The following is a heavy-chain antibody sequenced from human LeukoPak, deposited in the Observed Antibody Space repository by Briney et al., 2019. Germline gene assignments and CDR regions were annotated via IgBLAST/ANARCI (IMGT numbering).Heavy chain of an antibody. D-gene: IGHD6-19*01. CDR1: GFTFSSYW. V-gene: IGHV3-30*18. CDR2: ISYDGSNK. J-gene: IGHJ4*02. Sequence: PGGSLRLSCAASGFTFSSYWMSWVRQAPGKGLEWVAVISYDGSNKYYADSVKGRFTISRDNSKNTLYLQMNSLRAEDTAVYYCAKDPGYEAVAVDLIDYWGQGTLVTVSS. CDR3: AKDPGYEAVAVDLIDY.